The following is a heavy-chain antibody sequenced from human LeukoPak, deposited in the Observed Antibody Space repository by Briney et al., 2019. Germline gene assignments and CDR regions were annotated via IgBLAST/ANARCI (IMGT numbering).Heavy chain of an antibody. D-gene: IGHD3-22*01. J-gene: IGHJ4*02. V-gene: IGHV3-23*01. CDR1: GFTFSSYA. Sequence: EGSLRLSCAASGFTFSSYAMSWVRQAPGKGLEWVSVISDSGGSTYYAGSVKGRFTISRDNSKNTLYLQMNSLRVEDTAIYYCARCPGSSGYQPIDYWGQGTLVTVSS. CDR3: ARCPGSSGYQPIDY. CDR2: ISDSGGST.